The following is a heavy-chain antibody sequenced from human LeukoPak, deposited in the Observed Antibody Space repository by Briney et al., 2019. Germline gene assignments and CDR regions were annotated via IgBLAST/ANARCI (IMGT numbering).Heavy chain of an antibody. D-gene: IGHD3-3*01. CDR3: TSNDFWSGYYLDY. CDR2: IRSKAYGGTT. Sequence: GGSLRLSCTASGFTFGDYAMSWFRQAPGEGLEWVGFIRSKAYGGTTEYAASVKGRFTISRDDSKSIAYLQMNSLKTEDTAVYYCTSNDFWSGYYLDYWGQGTLVTVSS. J-gene: IGHJ4*02. V-gene: IGHV3-49*03. CDR1: GFTFGDYA.